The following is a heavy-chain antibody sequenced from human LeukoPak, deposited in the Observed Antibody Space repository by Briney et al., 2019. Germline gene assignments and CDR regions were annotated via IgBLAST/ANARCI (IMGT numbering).Heavy chain of an antibody. CDR1: GFTVSSNY. J-gene: IGHJ4*02. CDR2: IYSGGST. V-gene: IGHV3-53*01. Sequence: GGSLRLSCAASGFTVSSNYMSRVRQAPGKGLEWVSVIYSGGSTYYADSVKGRFTISRDNSKNTLYLQMNSLRAEDTAVYYCARGGGTTGDGYILYYFDYWGQGTLVTVSS. CDR3: ARGGGTTGDGYILYYFDY. D-gene: IGHD5-24*01.